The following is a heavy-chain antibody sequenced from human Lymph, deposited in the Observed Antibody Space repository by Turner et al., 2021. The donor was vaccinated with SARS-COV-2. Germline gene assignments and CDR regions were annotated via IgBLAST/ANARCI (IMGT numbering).Heavy chain of an antibody. Sequence: QVQLPESGPGLVQPSATLSLICSVSGGSISNYSCRWIRQPPGKGLECIGYIYYSGSNNYNPSRKSRVTISVDTSKNQVSLKLSAVTAADTAVYYCARARWLRGEVDYWGQGTLVTVSS. CDR1: GGSISNYS. CDR3: ARARWLRGEVDY. V-gene: IGHV4-59*01. D-gene: IGHD5-12*01. J-gene: IGHJ4*02. CDR2: IYYSGSN.